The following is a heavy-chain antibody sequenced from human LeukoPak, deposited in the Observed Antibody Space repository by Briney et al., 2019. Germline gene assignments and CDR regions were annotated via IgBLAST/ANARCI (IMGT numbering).Heavy chain of an antibody. J-gene: IGHJ2*01. D-gene: IGHD4-17*01. CDR1: GGSISSYY. V-gene: IGHV4-39*07. Sequence: PSETLSLTCTVSGGSISSYYWGWIRQPPGKGLEWIASLYHSGTTYYNPSLKSRVIISVDTSKDQFSLKLSSVTAADTAVYYCARVERDRLRPSYFDLWGRGTLVTVSS. CDR2: LYHSGTT. CDR3: ARVERDRLRPSYFDL.